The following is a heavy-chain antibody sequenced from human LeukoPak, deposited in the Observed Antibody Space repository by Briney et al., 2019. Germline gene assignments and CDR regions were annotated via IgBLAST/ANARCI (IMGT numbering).Heavy chain of an antibody. J-gene: IGHJ4*02. V-gene: IGHV4-59*01. CDR3: ARGAGYYDFWSGYSPFDY. D-gene: IGHD3-3*01. CDR1: GGSISSYY. Sequence: SETLSLTCTVSGGSISSYYWSWIRQPPGKGLEWIGYIYYSGSTNYNPSLKSRVTISVDTSKNQFSLKLSSVTAADTAVYYCARGAGYYDFWSGYSPFDYWGQGTLVTVSS. CDR2: IYYSGST.